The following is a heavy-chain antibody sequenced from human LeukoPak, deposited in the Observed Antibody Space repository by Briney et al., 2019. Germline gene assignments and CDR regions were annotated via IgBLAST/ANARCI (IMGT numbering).Heavy chain of an antibody. CDR2: INPSGGST. CDR1: GYTFTSYY. Sequence: ASVKVSCKAPGYTFTSYYMHWVRQAPGQGLEWMGIINPSGGSTSYAQKFQGRVTMTRDASTSTVYMELSSLRSEDTAVYYCARVRRYCSGGSCPNWLDPWGQGTLVTVSS. CDR3: ARVRRYCSGGSCPNWLDP. V-gene: IGHV1-46*01. D-gene: IGHD2-15*01. J-gene: IGHJ5*02.